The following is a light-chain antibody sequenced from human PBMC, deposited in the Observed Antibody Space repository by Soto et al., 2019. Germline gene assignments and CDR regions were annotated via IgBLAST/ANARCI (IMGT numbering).Light chain of an antibody. J-gene: IGLJ1*01. Sequence: QSVLTQPASVSGSPGQSITISCTGTSSEVGGYNYVSWYQQHPGKAPKLMIYDVSKRPSGVSNRFSGSKSGNTASLRISWLQVEDEADYYCSSYTSSSTLGFGTGTKVTVL. CDR2: DVS. CDR3: SSYTSSSTLG. CDR1: SSEVGGYNY. V-gene: IGLV2-14*01.